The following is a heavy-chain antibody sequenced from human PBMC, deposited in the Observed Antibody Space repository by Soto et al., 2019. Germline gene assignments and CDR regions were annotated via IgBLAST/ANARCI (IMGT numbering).Heavy chain of an antibody. CDR3: ARGRSGRACYYMDV. V-gene: IGHV3-33*01. Sequence: GGSLRLSCAASGFSFSDYGIHWIRQAPGKGLEWVAIIWDDGNNKYYADSVKGRFTISRDNSKNMLYLQMNNLRADDTAVYYCARGRSGRACYYMDVWGKGTTVTVSS. CDR2: IWDDGNNK. D-gene: IGHD2-15*01. CDR1: GFSFSDYG. J-gene: IGHJ6*03.